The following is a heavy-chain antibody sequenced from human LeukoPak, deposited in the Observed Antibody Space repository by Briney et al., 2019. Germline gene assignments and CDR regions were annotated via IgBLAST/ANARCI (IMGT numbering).Heavy chain of an antibody. Sequence: GPTLVKPPQTLTLTCTFSGFALRTREEGVGWIRQPPGKALEWLSLISWNDDKRYSPSLKSRLTITKDTSKNQVVLTMTSMDPVDTATYFCAHIARYCSGSTCYFSSGFGYWGQGTLVTVSS. J-gene: IGHJ4*02. CDR2: ISWNDDK. CDR3: AHIARYCSGSTCYFSSGFGY. D-gene: IGHD2-2*01. CDR1: GFALRTREEG. V-gene: IGHV2-5*01.